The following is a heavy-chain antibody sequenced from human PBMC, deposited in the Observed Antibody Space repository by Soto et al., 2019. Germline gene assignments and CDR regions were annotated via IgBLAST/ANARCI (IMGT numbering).Heavy chain of an antibody. CDR1: GYTFTSYA. V-gene: IGHV1-3*01. Sequence: SVKVSCKASGYTFTSYAMHWVRQAPGQRREWMGWINAGHGNTKYSQEFQGRVTITRDTSASTAYMELSSLRSEDTAVYDCARVGIAFGVVRFGPWGQGTLVTVSS. CDR3: ARVGIAFGVVRFGP. J-gene: IGHJ5*02. CDR2: INAGHGNT. D-gene: IGHD6-13*01.